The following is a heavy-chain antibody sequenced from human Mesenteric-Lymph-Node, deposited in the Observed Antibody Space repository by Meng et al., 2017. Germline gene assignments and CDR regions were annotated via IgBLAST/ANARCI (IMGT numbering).Heavy chain of an antibody. Sequence: QVRLQGSGPGLAKPSQTLSLTCTFSGGSVSSGNNYWIWIRQPPGKGLEWIGYIYYSGRTYYNPSLESRVTMSVDTSKNQFSLNLNSVTAADTAVYYCARVNGDCFSTICYKGWFDPWGQGTLVTVSS. J-gene: IGHJ5*02. CDR1: GGSVSSGNNY. V-gene: IGHV4-30-4*01. CDR3: ARVNGDCFSTICYKGWFDP. CDR2: IYYSGRT. D-gene: IGHD2-2*02.